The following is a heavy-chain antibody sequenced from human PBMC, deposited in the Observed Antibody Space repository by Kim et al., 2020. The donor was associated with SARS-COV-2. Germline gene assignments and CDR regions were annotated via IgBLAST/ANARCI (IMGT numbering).Heavy chain of an antibody. D-gene: IGHD4-17*01. J-gene: IGHJ4*02. CDR1: GGSISSSSYY. Sequence: SETLSLTCTVSGGSISSSSYYWGWIRQPPGKGLEWIGSIYYSGSTYYNPSLKSRVTISVDTSKNQFSLKLSSVTAADTAVYYCASRRPRLLHPFDYWGQGTLVTVSS. CDR3: ASRRPRLLHPFDY. CDR2: IYYSGST. V-gene: IGHV4-39*01.